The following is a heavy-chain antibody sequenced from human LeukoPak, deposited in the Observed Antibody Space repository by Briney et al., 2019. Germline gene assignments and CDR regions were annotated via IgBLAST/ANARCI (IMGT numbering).Heavy chain of an antibody. CDR2: ISSSSSYI. D-gene: IGHD1-26*01. V-gene: IGHV3-21*01. J-gene: IGHJ4*02. CDR1: GFTFSSYS. CDR3: ARDRGGSLGAADY. Sequence: GGSLRLSCAASGFTFSSYSMNWVRQAPGKGLEWVSSISSSSSYIYYADSVKGRFTNSRDNAKNSLYLQMNSLRAEDTAVYYCARDRGGSLGAADYWGQGTLVTVSS.